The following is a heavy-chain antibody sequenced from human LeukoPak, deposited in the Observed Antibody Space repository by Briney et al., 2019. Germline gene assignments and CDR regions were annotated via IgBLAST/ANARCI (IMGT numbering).Heavy chain of an antibody. CDR1: GYTLTELS. CDR3: ATDFVRSRALYAFDI. J-gene: IGHJ3*02. D-gene: IGHD3-10*02. Sequence: ASVKFSCKVSGYTLTELSMHWVRQAPGKGLEWMGGFDPEDGETIYAQKFQGRVTMTEDTSTDTAYMELSSLRSEDTAVYYCATDFVRSRALYAFDIWGQGTMVTVSS. V-gene: IGHV1-24*01. CDR2: FDPEDGET.